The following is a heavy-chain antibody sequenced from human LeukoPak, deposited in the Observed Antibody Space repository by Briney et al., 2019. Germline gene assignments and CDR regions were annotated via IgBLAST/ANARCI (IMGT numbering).Heavy chain of an antibody. CDR2: INHSGST. J-gene: IGHJ4*01. CDR3: ARLDSWSSVDY. Sequence: SETLSLTCAVYGGSFSDYYWSWIRQPPGKGLEWIGEINHSGSTNYNPSLKSRVTLSVDTSKNQFSLKLSSVTAADTAVYFCARLDSWSSVDYWGHGTLVTVSS. V-gene: IGHV4-34*01. D-gene: IGHD6-6*01. CDR1: GGSFSDYY.